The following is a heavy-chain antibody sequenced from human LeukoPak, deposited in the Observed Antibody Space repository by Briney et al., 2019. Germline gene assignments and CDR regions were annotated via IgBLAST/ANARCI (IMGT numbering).Heavy chain of an antibody. CDR1: GFTFSDHY. J-gene: IGHJ3*02. CDR2: SGNKANSYTT. D-gene: IGHD1-14*01. CDR3: ARATGAFDI. V-gene: IGHV3-72*01. Sequence: GGSLRLSCAASGFTFSDHYMDWVRQAPGKGLEWVGRSGNKANSYTTEYAASVKGRFTISRDDSKNSLYLQMNSLKTEDTAVYYCARATGAFDIWGQGTMVTVSS.